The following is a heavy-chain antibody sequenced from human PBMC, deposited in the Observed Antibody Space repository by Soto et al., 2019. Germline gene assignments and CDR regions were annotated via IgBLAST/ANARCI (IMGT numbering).Heavy chain of an antibody. J-gene: IGHJ4*02. CDR1: GFTFSSYA. V-gene: IGHV3-30-3*01. D-gene: IGHD3-10*01. CDR2: ISYDGSNT. CDR3: VRSGDYRSGSYWYFFDY. Sequence: PGGSMRLSCAASGFTFSSYAMHWVRQAPGKGLEWVAVISYDGSNTHYADSVKGRFTISRDNAKNSLFLQLNSLRAEDTALYYCVRSGDYRSGSYWYFFDYWGQGALVTVS.